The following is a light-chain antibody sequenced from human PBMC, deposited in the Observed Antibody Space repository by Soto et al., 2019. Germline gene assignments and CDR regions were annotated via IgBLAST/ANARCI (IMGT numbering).Light chain of an antibody. Sequence: QSALTQPRSVSGSPGQSVTISCTGTSSDVGRYNYVSWFQQHPGKAPKLIIYQVTKRPSGVPDRFSASKSGNTASLTVSGLQAEDEADYYCSSYVVSYSWVFGGGTKLTVL. J-gene: IGLJ3*02. V-gene: IGLV2-11*01. CDR1: SSDVGRYNY. CDR3: SSYVVSYSWV. CDR2: QVT.